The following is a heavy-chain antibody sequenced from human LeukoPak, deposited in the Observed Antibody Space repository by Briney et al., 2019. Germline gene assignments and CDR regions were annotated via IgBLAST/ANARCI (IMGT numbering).Heavy chain of an antibody. J-gene: IGHJ6*02. CDR2: ISYDGSNK. CDR1: GFTFSSYA. D-gene: IGHD3-3*01. CDR3: ARDQAAYYDFWSGGYGMDV. Sequence: GGSLRLSCAASGFTFSSYAMHWVRQAPGKGLEWVAVISYDGSNKYYADSVKGRFTISRDNSKNTLYLQMNSLRAEDTAVYYCARDQAAYYDFWSGGYGMDVWGQGTTVTVYS. V-gene: IGHV3-30-3*01.